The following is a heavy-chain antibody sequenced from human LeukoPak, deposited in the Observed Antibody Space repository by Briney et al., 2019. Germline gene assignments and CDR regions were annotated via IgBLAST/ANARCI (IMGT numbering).Heavy chain of an antibody. Sequence: ASVKVSCKASGYTFTSYGISWVRQAPGQGLEWMGWISAYNGNTNYAQKLQGRVTMTTDTSTSTAYMELRSLRSDDTAVYYCARRGYCTKGVCYTEYWGQGTLVTVSS. V-gene: IGHV1-18*01. CDR1: GYTFTSYG. J-gene: IGHJ4*02. CDR2: ISAYNGNT. CDR3: ARRGYCTKGVCYTEY. D-gene: IGHD2-8*01.